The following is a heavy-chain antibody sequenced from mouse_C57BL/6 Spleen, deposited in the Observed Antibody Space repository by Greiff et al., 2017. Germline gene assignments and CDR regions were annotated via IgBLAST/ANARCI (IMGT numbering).Heavy chain of an antibody. V-gene: IGHV1-50*01. J-gene: IGHJ4*01. CDR3: ARVALPYAMDY. Sequence: QVQLQQPGAELVKPGASVKLSCKASGYTFTSYWMQWVKQRPGQGLEWIGELDPSDSYTNYNQKFKGKATLTVDTSSSTAYMQLSSLTSEGSAVYYCARVALPYAMDYWGQGTSVTVSS. D-gene: IGHD2-1*01. CDR1: GYTFTSYW. CDR2: LDPSDSYT.